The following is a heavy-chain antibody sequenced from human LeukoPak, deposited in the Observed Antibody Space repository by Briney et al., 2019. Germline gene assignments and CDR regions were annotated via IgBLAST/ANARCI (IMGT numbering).Heavy chain of an antibody. CDR3: ARLRVVPAARFDP. Sequence: PSETLSLTCAVSGYSISSGYYWGWIRQPPGKGLEWIGSIYHSGSTYYNPSLKSRVTISVDTSKNQFSLKLSSVTAADTAAYYCARLRVVPAARFDPWGQGTLVTVSS. CDR2: IYHSGST. CDR1: GYSISSGYY. J-gene: IGHJ5*02. V-gene: IGHV4-38-2*01. D-gene: IGHD2-2*01.